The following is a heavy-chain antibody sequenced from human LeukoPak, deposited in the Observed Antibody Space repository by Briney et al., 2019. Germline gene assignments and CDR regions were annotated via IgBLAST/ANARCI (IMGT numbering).Heavy chain of an antibody. CDR3: ARLQGGSTHTYFDSSGYFSN. CDR2: IYYSGST. V-gene: IGHV4-39*01. CDR1: GGSISSYSYY. Sequence: SETLSLTCTVSGGSISSYSYYWGWIRQPPGKGLEWIASIYYSGSTYYNPSLKSRVTISVDTSKNQFSLKLSSVTAADTAVYYCARLQGGSTHTYFDSSGYFSNWGQGTLVTVSS. D-gene: IGHD3-22*01. J-gene: IGHJ4*02.